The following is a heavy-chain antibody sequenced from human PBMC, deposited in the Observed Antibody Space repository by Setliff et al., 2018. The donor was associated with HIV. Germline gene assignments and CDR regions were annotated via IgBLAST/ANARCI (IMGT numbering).Heavy chain of an antibody. D-gene: IGHD2-2*01. CDR1: SYSISSVHS. J-gene: IGHJ4*02. V-gene: IGHV4-38-2*02. Sequence: SETLSLTCDGSSYSISSVHSWGWIRQPPGKRLEWIGTMHHSGNTHYKPSLKGRVTVSLDTSKKQLSLKLRSVTAADTAVYYCAKEGGYCSGTTCFGFDYWGQGTLVTVSS. CDR3: AKEGGYCSGTTCFGFDY. CDR2: MHHSGNT.